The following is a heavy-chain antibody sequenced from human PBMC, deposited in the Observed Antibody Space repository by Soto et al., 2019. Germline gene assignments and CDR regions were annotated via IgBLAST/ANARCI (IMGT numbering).Heavy chain of an antibody. CDR1: GFTFSSYS. CDR3: ARGGENYDYVWGSYRYTRTFDY. Sequence: EVQLVESGGGLVKPGGSLRLSCAASGFTFSSYSMNWVRQAPGKGLEWVSSISSSSSYIYYADSVKGRFTISRDNAKNSLYLQMNSLRAEDTAVYYCARGGENYDYVWGSYRYTRTFDYWGQGTLVTVSS. V-gene: IGHV3-21*01. D-gene: IGHD3-16*02. CDR2: ISSSSSYI. J-gene: IGHJ4*02.